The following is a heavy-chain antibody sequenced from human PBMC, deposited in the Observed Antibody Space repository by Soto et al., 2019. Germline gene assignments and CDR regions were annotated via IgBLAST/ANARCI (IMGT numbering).Heavy chain of an antibody. CDR2: MNPNSGNT. D-gene: IGHD3-10*01. V-gene: IGHV1-8*01. CDR3: ARGNRGRGYWFDP. J-gene: IGHJ5*02. CDR1: GYTFTSYD. Sequence: QVQLVQSGAEVKKPGASVKVSCKASGYTFTSYDINWVRQATGQGLEWMGWMNPNSGNTGYAQKFQGRVTMTKNTSINTAYMELSSLRSEDMAVYYCARGNRGRGYWFDPWCQGTLVIVSS.